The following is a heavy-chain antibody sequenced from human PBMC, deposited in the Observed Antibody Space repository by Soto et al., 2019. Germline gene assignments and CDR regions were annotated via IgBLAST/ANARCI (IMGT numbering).Heavy chain of an antibody. CDR2: INSDGSST. CDR3: ARGGSLNWYVDL. V-gene: IGHV3-74*01. J-gene: IGHJ2*01. Sequence: EVQLVESGGGLVQPGGSLRLSCAASGFTFSSYWMHWVRQAPGKGLVWVSRINSDGSSTSYADSVKGRFTITRDNAKNTMYLQMNILRAEDTAVYYCARGGSLNWYVDLWCRGTLVTVSS. CDR1: GFTFSSYW. D-gene: IGHD1-26*01.